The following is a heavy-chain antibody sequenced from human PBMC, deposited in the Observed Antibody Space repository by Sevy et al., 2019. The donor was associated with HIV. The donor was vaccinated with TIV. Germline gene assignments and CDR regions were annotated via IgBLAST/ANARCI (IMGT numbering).Heavy chain of an antibody. Sequence: GGSLRISCAASGFAFRTYAFHWVRQAPGSGLEWVGLISSNGDNAFYANSVKGRFTIARDNSMNTRYLELNNLTPDDTAVYYCARGPEWELSSFLSHWGQGTLVTVSS. CDR2: ISSNGDNA. V-gene: IGHV3-30-3*01. D-gene: IGHD1-26*01. J-gene: IGHJ4*02. CDR1: GFAFRTYA. CDR3: ARGPEWELSSFLSH.